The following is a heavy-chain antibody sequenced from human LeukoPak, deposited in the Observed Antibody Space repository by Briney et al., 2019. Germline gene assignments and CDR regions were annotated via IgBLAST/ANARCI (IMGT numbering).Heavy chain of an antibody. D-gene: IGHD3-3*01. V-gene: IGHV3-66*01. Sequence: GGSLRLSCVASGFTFSTYAMSWVRQAPGKGLEWVSVIYSGGSTYYADSVKGRFTISRDNSKNTLYLQMNSLRAEDTAVYYCASCITIFGVLSAFDYWGQGTLVTVSS. CDR1: GFTFSTYA. CDR2: IYSGGST. J-gene: IGHJ4*02. CDR3: ASCITIFGVLSAFDY.